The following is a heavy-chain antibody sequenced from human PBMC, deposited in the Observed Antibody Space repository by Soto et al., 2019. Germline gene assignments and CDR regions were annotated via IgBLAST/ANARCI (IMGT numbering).Heavy chain of an antibody. J-gene: IGHJ5*02. CDR1: GGTFSSYA. D-gene: IGHD1-7*01. CDR3: ARDRAGGSLDLHRGFGP. CDR2: IIPIFGTA. V-gene: IGHV1-69*12. Sequence: QVQLVQSGAEVKKPGSSVKVSCKASGGTFSSYAISWVRQAPGQGLEWMGGIIPIFGTANYAQKFQGRVTITXDXSXSXXYMELGSLRSEDTAVYYCARDRAGGSLDLHRGFGPWGQGTLVTVSS.